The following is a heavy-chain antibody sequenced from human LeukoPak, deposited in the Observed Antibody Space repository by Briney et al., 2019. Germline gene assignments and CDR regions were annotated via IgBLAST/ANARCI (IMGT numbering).Heavy chain of an antibody. CDR3: ARDVTIFGVVIFFDY. D-gene: IGHD3-3*01. V-gene: IGHV3-9*01. CDR1: GFTFDDYA. J-gene: IGHJ4*02. CDR2: ISWNSGSI. Sequence: GGSLRLSCAASGFTFDDYAMHWVRQAPGKGLEWVSGISWNSGSIGYVDSVKGRFTISRDNAKNSLYLQMNSLRAEDTAVYYCARDVTIFGVVIFFDYWGQGTLVTVSS.